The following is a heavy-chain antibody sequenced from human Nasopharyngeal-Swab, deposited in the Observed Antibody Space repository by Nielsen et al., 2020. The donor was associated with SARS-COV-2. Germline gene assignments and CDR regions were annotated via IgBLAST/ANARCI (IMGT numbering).Heavy chain of an antibody. J-gene: IGHJ4*02. Sequence: ASVKVSCKTSGYTFTDYYIHWVRQVPGQGPEWVGCINPDSGDTKYAQKFQGRVTVTRDTSRSTAYIQLSRLRSDDTAVYYCARDYYDNYDSDYWGQGTPVTVSS. CDR2: INPDSGDT. D-gene: IGHD3-22*01. V-gene: IGHV1-2*02. CDR3: ARDYYDNYDSDY. CDR1: GYTFTDYY.